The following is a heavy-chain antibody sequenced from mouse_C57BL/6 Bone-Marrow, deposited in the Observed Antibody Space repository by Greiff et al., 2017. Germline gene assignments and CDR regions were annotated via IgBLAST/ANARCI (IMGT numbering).Heavy chain of an antibody. J-gene: IGHJ3*01. Sequence: QVQLQQPGAELVKPGASVKMSCKASGYTFTSYWITWVKQRPGQGLGWIGDIYPGSGSTNYNEKFKSKATLTVDTSSSTAYMQLSSLTSEDSAVYYCASLLWLRRDWFAYWGQGTLVTVSA. CDR3: ASLLWLRRDWFAY. CDR1: GYTFTSYW. V-gene: IGHV1-55*01. CDR2: IYPGSGST. D-gene: IGHD2-2*01.